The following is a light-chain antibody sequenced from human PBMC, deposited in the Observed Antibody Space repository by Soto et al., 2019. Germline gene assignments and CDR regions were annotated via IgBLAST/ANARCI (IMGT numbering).Light chain of an antibody. CDR1: RSISSW. Sequence: DIQMTQSPSTLSASVVDRGTITCRASRSISSWLAWYQQKPGKPPKLLIYDASSFEGGVPSRVSGSGSGTEFTLTISSLQPDYSATYYCQQYNNYWTCGQGTKVEIK. CDR3: QQYNNYWT. J-gene: IGKJ1*01. V-gene: IGKV1-5*01. CDR2: DAS.